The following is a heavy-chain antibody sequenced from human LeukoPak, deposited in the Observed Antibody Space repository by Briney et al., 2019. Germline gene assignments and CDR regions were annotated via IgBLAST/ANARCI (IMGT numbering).Heavy chain of an antibody. Sequence: PGGSLRLSCAASGFSFSSNAMNWVRQAPGKGLEWVSVISGSGGSTYYADSVKGRVTISRDNSKNTLYLQMNSLGAEDTAVYYCAKGVGATFEYWGQGTLVIVSS. CDR3: AKGVGATFEY. CDR2: ISGSGGST. CDR1: GFSFSSNA. V-gene: IGHV3-23*01. J-gene: IGHJ4*02. D-gene: IGHD1-26*01.